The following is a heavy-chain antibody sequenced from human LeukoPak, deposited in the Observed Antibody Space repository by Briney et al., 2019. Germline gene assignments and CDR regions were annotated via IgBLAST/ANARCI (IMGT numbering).Heavy chain of an antibody. CDR2: ISGSGGST. CDR1: GFTFSHYG. Sequence: GGTLRLSCAASGFTFSHYGMTWVRQAPGKGLEWVSAISGSGGSTYYAGSVKGRFTISRDNSENTLYLQMNSLRAEDTAVYYCAKATGYLLWGQGTLVTVSS. D-gene: IGHD1-14*01. V-gene: IGHV3-23*01. J-gene: IGHJ4*02. CDR3: AKATGYLL.